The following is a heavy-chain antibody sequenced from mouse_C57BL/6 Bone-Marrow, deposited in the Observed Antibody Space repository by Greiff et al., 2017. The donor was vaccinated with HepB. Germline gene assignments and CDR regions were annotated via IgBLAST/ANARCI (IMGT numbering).Heavy chain of an antibody. J-gene: IGHJ4*01. CDR2: ISSGGSYT. CDR1: GFTFSSYG. D-gene: IGHD2-4*01. CDR3: ARQRYDYDARAMDY. V-gene: IGHV5-6*01. Sequence: EVKVVESGGDLVKPGGSLKLSCAASGFTFSSYGMSWVRQTPDKRLEWVATISSGGSYTYYPDSVKGRFTISRDNAKNTLYLQMSSLKSEDTAMYYCARQRYDYDARAMDYWGQGTSVTVSS.